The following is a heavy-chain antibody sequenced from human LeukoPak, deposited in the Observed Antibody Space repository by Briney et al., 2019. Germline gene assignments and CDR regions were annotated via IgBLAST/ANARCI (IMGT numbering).Heavy chain of an antibody. CDR3: ARDIEPDAFDI. D-gene: IGHD1-14*01. V-gene: IGHV3-48*03. CDR2: ISASGRSI. Sequence: GGSLRLSCVASGFTFSSYEMNWVRQAPGKGLEWVSYISASGRSIYYADSVKGRFTISRDIARNSLYLQMNSLRTEDTAFYYCARDIEPDAFDIWGQGQWSPSLQ. J-gene: IGHJ3*02. CDR1: GFTFSSYE.